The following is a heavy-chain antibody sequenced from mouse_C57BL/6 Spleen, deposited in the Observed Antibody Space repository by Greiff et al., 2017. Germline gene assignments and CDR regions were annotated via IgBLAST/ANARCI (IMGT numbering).Heavy chain of an antibody. CDR3: ARPDDFDY. CDR2: ISSGSSTI. D-gene: IGHD2-3*01. CDR1: GFTFSDYG. J-gene: IGHJ2*01. V-gene: IGHV5-17*01. Sequence: EVKLLESGGGLVKPGGSLKLSCAASGFTFSDYGMHWVRQAPEKGLEWVAYISSGSSTIYYADTVKGRFTISRDNAKNTLFLQMTSLRSEDTAMYYCARPDDFDYWGQGTTLTVSS.